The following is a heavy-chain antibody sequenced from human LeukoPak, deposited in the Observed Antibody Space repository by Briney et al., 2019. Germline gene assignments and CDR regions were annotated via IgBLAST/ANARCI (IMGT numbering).Heavy chain of an antibody. CDR3: AIDPNWGTHS. CDR2: IGNNGGGI. CDR1: GFTFSTYT. J-gene: IGHJ4*02. D-gene: IGHD7-27*01. V-gene: IGHV3-23*01. Sequence: GGSLRLSCAASGFTFSTYTMYWFRHPPGKRLEWVSIIGNNGGGIHYADSVKGRFTISRDNFKNALYLQMNSLRVEDTAVYYCAIDPNWGTHSWGQGVLVTVSS.